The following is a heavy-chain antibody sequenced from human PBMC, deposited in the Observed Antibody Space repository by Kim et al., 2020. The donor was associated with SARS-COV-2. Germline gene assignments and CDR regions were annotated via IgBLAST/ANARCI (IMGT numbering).Heavy chain of an antibody. D-gene: IGHD3-16*02. CDR1: GGSFSGYY. CDR3: ARGLQAHYVWGSYHNWFDP. Sequence: SETLSLTCAVYGGSFSGYYWSWIRQPPGKGLEWIGEINHSGSTNYNLSLKSRVIISVDTSKNQFSLKLSSVTAADTAVYYCARGLQAHYVWGSYHNWFDPWGQGTLVTVSS. V-gene: IGHV4-34*01. J-gene: IGHJ5*02. CDR2: INHSGST.